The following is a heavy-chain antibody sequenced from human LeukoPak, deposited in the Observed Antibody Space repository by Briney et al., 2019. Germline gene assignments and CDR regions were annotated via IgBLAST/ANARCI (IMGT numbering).Heavy chain of an antibody. Sequence: GGSLRLSCAASGFTFSSYAMHWVRQAPGKGLEWVAVISYDGSNKYYADSVKGRFTISRDNSKNTLYLQMNSLRAEDTAVYYCARADTAMINQVSYFDYWGQGTLVTVSS. D-gene: IGHD5-18*01. V-gene: IGHV3-30-3*01. J-gene: IGHJ4*02. CDR2: ISYDGSNK. CDR3: ARADTAMINQVSYFDY. CDR1: GFTFSSYA.